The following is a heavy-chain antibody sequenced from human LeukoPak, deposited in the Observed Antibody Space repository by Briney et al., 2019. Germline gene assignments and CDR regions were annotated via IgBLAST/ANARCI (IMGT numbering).Heavy chain of an antibody. J-gene: IGHJ6*02. D-gene: IGHD3-10*01. CDR3: AKGGSEYYYGSGSSMDV. CDR2: INSDGSST. Sequence: GGSLRLSCAASGFTFSSYWMHWVRQAPGKGLVWVSRINSDGSSTSYADSVKGRFTISRDNAKNSLYLQMNSLRAEDTALYYCAKGGSEYYYGSGSSMDVWGQGTTVTVSS. CDR1: GFTFSSYW. V-gene: IGHV3-74*01.